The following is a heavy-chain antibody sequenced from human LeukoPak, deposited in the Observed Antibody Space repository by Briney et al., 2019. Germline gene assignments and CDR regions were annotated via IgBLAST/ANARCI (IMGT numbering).Heavy chain of an antibody. CDR2: IYYSGST. CDR3: ARGGDDYGDHFDY. D-gene: IGHD4-17*01. CDR1: GGSISSYY. J-gene: IGHJ4*02. Sequence: PSETLSLTCTVSGGSISSYYWSWIRQPPGKGLEWIGYIYYSGSTNYNPSLKSRVTISVDTSKNQFSLKLSSVTAADTAVYYCARGGDDYGDHFDYWGQGTLVTVSS. V-gene: IGHV4-59*01.